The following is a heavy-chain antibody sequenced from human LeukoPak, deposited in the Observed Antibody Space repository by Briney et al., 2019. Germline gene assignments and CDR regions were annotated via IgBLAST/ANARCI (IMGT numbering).Heavy chain of an antibody. J-gene: IGHJ4*02. CDR3: ARATLDN. CDR2: IYSGGST. CDR1: GFTVSDNY. V-gene: IGHV3-53*01. Sequence: PGGSLRLSCAASGFTVSDNYISWVRLAPGKGLEWVSVIYSGGSTKYADSVKARFTISRDNSKNTVYLQMNSLRADDTAVYYCARATLDNWGQGTLVTVSS.